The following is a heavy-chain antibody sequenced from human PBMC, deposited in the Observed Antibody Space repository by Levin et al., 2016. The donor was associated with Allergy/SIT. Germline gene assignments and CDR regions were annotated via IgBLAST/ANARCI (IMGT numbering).Heavy chain of an antibody. Sequence: SETLSLTCSVSGDSISSGGYYWNWIRQHPGKGLEWIGEIDLSGYTNLNPSLKSRVTISVDTSKNLFSLRLISVTAADTAVYYCARHQSYGFIHWGQGALVTVSS. CDR1: GDSISSGGYY. CDR3: ARHQSYGFIH. V-gene: IGHV4-39*07. J-gene: IGHJ4*02. D-gene: IGHD3-10*01. CDR2: IDLSGYT.